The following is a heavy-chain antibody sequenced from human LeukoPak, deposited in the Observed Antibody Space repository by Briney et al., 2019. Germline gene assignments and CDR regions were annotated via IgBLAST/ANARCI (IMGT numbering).Heavy chain of an antibody. CDR2: TVVGSGNT. CDR3: AADSPRGYGMDV. Sequence: SVKVSCKASGFTFTSSAVQWVRQARGQRLEWIGWTVVGSGNTNYAQKIQERVTITRDMSTSTAYMELSSLRSEDTAVYYCAADSPRGYGMDVWGKGTTVTVSS. CDR1: GFTFTSSA. V-gene: IGHV1-58*01. J-gene: IGHJ6*04. D-gene: IGHD3-10*01.